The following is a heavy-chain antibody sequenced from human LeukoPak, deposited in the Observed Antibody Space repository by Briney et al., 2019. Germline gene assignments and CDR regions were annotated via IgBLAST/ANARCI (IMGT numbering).Heavy chain of an antibody. J-gene: IGHJ4*02. D-gene: IGHD1-26*01. CDR1: GFTFTTFT. V-gene: IGHV3-23*01. CDR3: ARVWELSFDY. CDR2: INRGGGGT. Sequence: PGGSLRLSCAASGFTFTTFTMNWVRQAPGKGLEWVSAINRGGGGTYYADFVKGRFTISRDNSKNTVYLQMNSLRAEDTAVYYCARVWELSFDYWGQGTLVTVSS.